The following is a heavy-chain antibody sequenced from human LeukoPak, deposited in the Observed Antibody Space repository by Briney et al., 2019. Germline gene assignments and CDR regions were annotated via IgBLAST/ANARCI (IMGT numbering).Heavy chain of an antibody. J-gene: IGHJ6*02. CDR3: ARAPLPPYYSGSGSYSRYGMDV. Sequence: GASVKISCKASGYTFTSYGISWVRQAPGQGLEWMGWISAYNGNTNYAQKLQGRVTMTTDTSTSTAYMELRSLRSEDTAVYYCARAPLPPYYSGSGSYSRYGMDVWGQGTTVTVFS. CDR2: ISAYNGNT. V-gene: IGHV1-18*01. D-gene: IGHD3-10*01. CDR1: GYTFTSYG.